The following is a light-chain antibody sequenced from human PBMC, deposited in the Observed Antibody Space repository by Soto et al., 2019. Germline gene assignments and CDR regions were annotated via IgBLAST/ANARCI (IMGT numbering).Light chain of an antibody. J-gene: IGKJ2*01. CDR3: QQYGSSPPYT. Sequence: EIVLTQSPGTLSLSPGEGATLSCRASQSVSSNYLAWYQQKPGQAPRLLIFGASNRASDIPDRFSGSGSGTDFTLTISRLEPEDFEVYYCQQYGSSPPYTFGQGTKLEIK. V-gene: IGKV3-20*01. CDR2: GAS. CDR1: QSVSSNY.